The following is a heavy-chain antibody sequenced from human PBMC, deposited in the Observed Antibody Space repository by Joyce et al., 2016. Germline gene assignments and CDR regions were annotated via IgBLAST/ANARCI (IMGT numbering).Heavy chain of an antibody. CDR3: ATWAPTNYDFWSGYSYYFDN. D-gene: IGHD3-3*01. CDR2: SSASGGST. Sequence: EVQLLESGGGLVQPGGSLRLSCAASGFTFSSYAMSWVRQAPGKGREWVSTSSASGGSTYYADSVKGRFTISRDNSEDSLYLHMNSLRAEDTAVYYCATWAPTNYDFWSGYSYYFDNWGQGTLVTVSS. V-gene: IGHV3-23*01. J-gene: IGHJ4*02. CDR1: GFTFSSYA.